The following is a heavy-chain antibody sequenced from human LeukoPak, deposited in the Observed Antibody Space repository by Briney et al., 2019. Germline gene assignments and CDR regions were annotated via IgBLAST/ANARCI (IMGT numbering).Heavy chain of an antibody. D-gene: IGHD2-21*02. V-gene: IGHV1-24*01. CDR2: FDPEDGET. CDR1: GYTLTELS. Sequence: ASVKVSCKVSGYTLTELSMHWVRQAPGKGLEWMGGFDPEDGETIYAQKFQGRVTMTEDTSTDTAYMELSSLRSEATAVYYCAKAFEVTAFDSPSPFDYWGQGTLVTVYS. CDR3: AKAFEVTAFDSPSPFDY. J-gene: IGHJ4*02.